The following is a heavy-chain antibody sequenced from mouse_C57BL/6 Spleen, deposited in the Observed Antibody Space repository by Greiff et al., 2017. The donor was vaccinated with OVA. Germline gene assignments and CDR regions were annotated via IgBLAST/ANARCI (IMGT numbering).Heavy chain of an antibody. V-gene: IGHV1-15*01. D-gene: IGHD1-1*01. CDR2: IDPETGGT. J-gene: IGHJ2*01. CDR3: TRSLTTVVPFDY. CDR1: GYTFTDYE. Sequence: VQLQQSGAELVRPGASVTLSCKASGYTFTDYEMHWVKQTPVHGLEWIGAIDPETGGTAYNQKFKGKAILTADKYSSTAYMQLRSLTSEDSAVYYCTRSLTTVVPFDYWGQGTTLTVSS.